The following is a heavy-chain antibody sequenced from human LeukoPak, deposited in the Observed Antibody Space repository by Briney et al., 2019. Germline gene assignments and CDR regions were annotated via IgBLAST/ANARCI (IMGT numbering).Heavy chain of an antibody. D-gene: IGHD3-3*01. CDR1: GYPFRNYD. V-gene: IGHV1-2*02. CDR2: INPNSGGT. J-gene: IGHJ4*02. CDR3: ARGGARYYDFWSGYYTHFDY. Sequence: ASVKVSCKTSGYPFRNYDINWVRQATGQGLEWMGWINPNSGGTNYAQKFQGRVTMTRDTSISTAYMELSRLRSDDTAVYYCARGGARYYDFWSGYYTHFDYWGQGTLVTVSS.